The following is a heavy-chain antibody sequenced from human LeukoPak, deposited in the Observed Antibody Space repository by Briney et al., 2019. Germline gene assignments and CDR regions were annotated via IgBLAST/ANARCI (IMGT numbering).Heavy chain of an antibody. Sequence: SETLSLTCAVYGGSFSGYYWTWIRQPPGKGLEWIGEINHSGSTNYNPSLKSRVTISVDTSKNQFSLKLSSVTAADTAVYYCARGGEDCSGGSCHRLEYFQHWGQGTLVTVSS. CDR3: ARGGEDCSGGSCHRLEYFQH. CDR1: GGSFSGYY. D-gene: IGHD2-15*01. J-gene: IGHJ1*01. V-gene: IGHV4-34*01. CDR2: INHSGST.